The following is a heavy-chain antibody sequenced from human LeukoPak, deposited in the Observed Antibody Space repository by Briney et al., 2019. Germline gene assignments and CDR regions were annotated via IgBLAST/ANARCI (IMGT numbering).Heavy chain of an antibody. V-gene: IGHV4-30-4*01. CDR1: GGPFSGYY. CDR3: TRGTVTGSGNDY. D-gene: IGHD1-14*01. Sequence: PSETLSLTCAVYGGPFSGYYWSWIRQPPGKGLEWIGYIYYSGSTYYNPSLKSRVTISVDTSKNQFSLKLSSVTVADTAVYYCTRGTVTGSGNDYWGQGTLVTVSS. CDR2: IYYSGST. J-gene: IGHJ4*02.